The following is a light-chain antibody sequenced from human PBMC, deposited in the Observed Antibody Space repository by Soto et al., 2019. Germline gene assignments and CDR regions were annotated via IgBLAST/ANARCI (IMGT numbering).Light chain of an antibody. V-gene: IGKV3-15*01. Sequence: EIVMTQSPATLSLSPGERAALSCRASQRINSGLAWYQQKPGQPPRLLIYGASTRATGVPARFTGSESGSEFTLTISGLQSEDFAVYYCQQGHNWPLTFGQGTRLEI. J-gene: IGKJ2*01. CDR1: QRINSG. CDR2: GAS. CDR3: QQGHNWPLT.